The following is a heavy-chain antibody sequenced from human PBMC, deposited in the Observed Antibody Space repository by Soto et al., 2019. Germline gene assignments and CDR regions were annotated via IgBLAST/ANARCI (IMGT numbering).Heavy chain of an antibody. CDR3: ARWVGASNWFDP. V-gene: IGHV1-2*04. D-gene: IGHD1-26*01. CDR2: INTNTGDT. CDR1: GYTFTGYH. J-gene: IGHJ5*02. Sequence: AAVKISCKTSGYTFTGYHIQWVRQAPGQGLEWMGWINTNTGDTNYAQKFQGWVTMTRATSINTAYVQVSRLTSDDTPVYFCARWVGASNWFDPWGPGTLVTVS.